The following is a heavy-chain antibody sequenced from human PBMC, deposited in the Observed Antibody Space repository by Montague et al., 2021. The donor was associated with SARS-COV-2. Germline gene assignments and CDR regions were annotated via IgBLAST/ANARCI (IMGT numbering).Heavy chain of an antibody. J-gene: IGHJ5*02. CDR2: IYYSGST. V-gene: IGHV4-39*01. D-gene: IGHD3-10*01. CDR3: ARRETRLAVRSAFPVWLGVFLADWFDP. Sequence: SETLSLTCTVSGGSISSSSYYWGWIRQPPGKGLEWIGSIYYSGSTYYNPSLKSRVTISVDTSKNQFSLKLSSVTAADTAVYYCARRETRLAVRSAFPVWLGVFLADWFDPWGQGTLVIVSS. CDR1: GGSISSSSYY.